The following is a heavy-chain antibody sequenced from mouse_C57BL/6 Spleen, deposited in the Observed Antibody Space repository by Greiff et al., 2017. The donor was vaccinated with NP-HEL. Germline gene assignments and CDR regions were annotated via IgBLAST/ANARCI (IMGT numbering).Heavy chain of an antibody. CDR3: ARGSRNLYYFDY. CDR2: IYPGDGDT. V-gene: IGHV1-80*01. D-gene: IGHD2-1*01. CDR1: GYAFRSYW. J-gene: IGHJ2*01. Sequence: VQLQQSGAELVKPGASVKISCKASGYAFRSYWMNWVKQRPGKGLEWIGQIYPGDGDTNYNGKFKGKATLTADKSSSTAYMQLSSLTSEASAVYFCARGSRNLYYFDYWGQGTTLTVSS.